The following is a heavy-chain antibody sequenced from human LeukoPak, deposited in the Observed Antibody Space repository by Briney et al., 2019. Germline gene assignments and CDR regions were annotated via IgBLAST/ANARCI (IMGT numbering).Heavy chain of an antibody. CDR3: ARLLDYGDYDY. J-gene: IGHJ4*02. CDR2: IYYSGST. D-gene: IGHD4-17*01. CDR1: GGSISSGGYY. Sequence: SETLSLTCTVSGGSISSGGYYWSGIRQHPGKGLEWIGYIYYSGSTYYNPSLKSRVTISVDTSKNLFSLRLSSVTAADTAVYYCARLLDYGDYDYWGQGTLVTVSS. V-gene: IGHV4-31*03.